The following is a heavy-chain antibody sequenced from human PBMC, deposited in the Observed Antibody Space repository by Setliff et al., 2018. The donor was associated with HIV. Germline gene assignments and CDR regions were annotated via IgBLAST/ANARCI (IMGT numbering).Heavy chain of an antibody. J-gene: IGHJ5*02. Sequence: SETLSLTCTVSGGSINNYYWSWIRQPPGKGLEWIGFIYYSGSTNYNPSLKSRVTISVDTSNNQFSLKVISVTAADTAVYYCARDPELYSSSSGWFDPWGQGTLVTVSS. CDR1: GGSINNYY. V-gene: IGHV4-59*08. CDR3: ARDPELYSSSSGWFDP. CDR2: IYYSGST. D-gene: IGHD6-6*01.